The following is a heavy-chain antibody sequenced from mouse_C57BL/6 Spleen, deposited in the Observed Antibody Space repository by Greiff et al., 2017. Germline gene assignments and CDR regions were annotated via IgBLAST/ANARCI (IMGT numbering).Heavy chain of an antibody. J-gene: IGHJ2*01. Sequence: VQLQQSGAELARPGASVKLSCKASGYTFTSYGISWVKQRTGQGLEWIGEIYPRSGNTYYNEKFKGKATLTADKSSSTAYMELRSLTSEDSAVYFFARSYDGYEGKYYFDYWCQGTTLTVSS. CDR1: GYTFTSYG. D-gene: IGHD2-3*01. CDR2: IYPRSGNT. CDR3: ARSYDGYEGKYYFDY. V-gene: IGHV1-81*01.